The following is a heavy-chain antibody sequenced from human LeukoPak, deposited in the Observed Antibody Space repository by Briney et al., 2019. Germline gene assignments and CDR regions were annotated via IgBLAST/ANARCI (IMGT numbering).Heavy chain of an antibody. CDR2: IYYSGST. CDR3: ARVSYCGGDCYDDDY. Sequence: SQTLSLTCTVSGGSISSGGYYWSWIRQPPGKGLEWIGYIYYSGSTYYNPSLKSRVTISVDTSKNQFSLKLSSVTAADTAVYYCARVSYCGGDCYDDDYWGQGTLVTVSS. CDR1: GGSISSGGYY. J-gene: IGHJ4*02. D-gene: IGHD2-21*02. V-gene: IGHV4-30-4*01.